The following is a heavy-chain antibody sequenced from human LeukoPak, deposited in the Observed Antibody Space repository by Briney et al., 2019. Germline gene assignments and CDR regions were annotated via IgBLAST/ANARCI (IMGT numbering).Heavy chain of an antibody. Sequence: GSLRLSCAASGFTFSSYSMNWVRQAPGTGLEWASSISSSSSYIYYADSVKGRFTISRDNAKNSLYLQMNSLRAEDTAVYYCARDLGAPVGATKENYFDYWGQGTLVTVSS. D-gene: IGHD1-26*01. CDR2: ISSSSSYI. CDR3: ARDLGAPVGATKENYFDY. V-gene: IGHV3-21*01. J-gene: IGHJ4*02. CDR1: GFTFSSYS.